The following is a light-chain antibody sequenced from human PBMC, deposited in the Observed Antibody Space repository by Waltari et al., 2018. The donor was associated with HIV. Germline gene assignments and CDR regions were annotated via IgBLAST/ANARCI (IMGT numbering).Light chain of an antibody. CDR1: SSDVGGYNA. CDR2: EVS. Sequence: CTGTSSDVGGYNAVSWYQQHPAKAPKLVILEVSNRPSGVSNRFSGSKSGNRASLTISGLQAEDEAYYYCSSYTSSDTVVFGGGTKVTVL. V-gene: IGLV2-14*01. CDR3: SSYTSSDTVV. J-gene: IGLJ2*01.